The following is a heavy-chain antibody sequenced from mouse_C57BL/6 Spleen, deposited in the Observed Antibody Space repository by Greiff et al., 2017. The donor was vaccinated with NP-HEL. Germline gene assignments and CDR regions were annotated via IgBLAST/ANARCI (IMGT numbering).Heavy chain of an antibody. CDR2: FHPYNDDT. CDR3: AIIYYGNYDAMDY. D-gene: IGHD2-1*01. CDR1: GYTFTTYP. J-gene: IGHJ4*01. Sequence: SGAELVKPGASVKMSCKASGYTFTTYPIEWMKQNHGKSLEWIGNFHPYNDDTKYNEKFKGKATLTVEKSSSTVYLELSRLTSDDSAVYYCAIIYYGNYDAMDYWGQGTSVTVSS. V-gene: IGHV1-47*01.